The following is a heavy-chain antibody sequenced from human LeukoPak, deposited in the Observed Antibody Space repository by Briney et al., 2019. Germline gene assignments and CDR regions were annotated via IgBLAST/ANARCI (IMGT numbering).Heavy chain of an antibody. J-gene: IGHJ5*02. CDR2: INPNSGGT. V-gene: IGHV1-2*02. CDR1: GYTFTGYY. D-gene: IGHD2-15*01. CDR3: ARQSCSGGSCYSGWFDP. Sequence: ASVKVSCKASGYTFTGYYMHWVRQAPGQGLEWMGWINPNSGGTNYAQKFQGRVTMTRDTSISTAYMELSRLRSDDTAVYYCARQSCSGGSCYSGWFDPWGQGTLVTVSP.